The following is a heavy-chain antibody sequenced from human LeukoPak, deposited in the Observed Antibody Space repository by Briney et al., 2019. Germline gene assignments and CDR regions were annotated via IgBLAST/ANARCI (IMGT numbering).Heavy chain of an antibody. CDR2: IIVGSGNT. CDR3: ATEGGLGLDENWFDP. V-gene: IGHV1-58*02. Sequence: ASVTVSCKTSGFDFLTSVIYWVRQARGQRHEWIGEIIVGSGNTKYGEKFQERATISRDMSTSTVYVELTSLRSGDTAVYYCATEGGLGLDENWFDPWGQGTLVTVSS. J-gene: IGHJ5*02. CDR1: GFDFLTSV. D-gene: IGHD3/OR15-3a*01.